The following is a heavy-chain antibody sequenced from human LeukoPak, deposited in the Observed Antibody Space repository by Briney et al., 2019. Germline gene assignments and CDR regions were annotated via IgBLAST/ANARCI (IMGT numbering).Heavy chain of an antibody. CDR2: IRYDGSNK. V-gene: IGHV3-30*02. D-gene: IGHD3-3*01. CDR3: AKDYDFWSGYYKAFDI. Sequence: PGGSLRLSCAASGFTFSSYGMHWVRQAPGKGLEWVAFIRYDGSNKYYADSVKGRFTISRDNSKNTLYLQMNSLRAEDTAVYYCAKDYDFWSGYYKAFDIWGQGTMVTVSS. CDR1: GFTFSSYG. J-gene: IGHJ3*02.